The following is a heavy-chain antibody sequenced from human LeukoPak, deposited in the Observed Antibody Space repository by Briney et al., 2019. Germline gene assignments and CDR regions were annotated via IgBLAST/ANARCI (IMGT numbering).Heavy chain of an antibody. V-gene: IGHV3-9*01. CDR2: ISWNSFTI. CDR3: ARDGSDYYYYMDV. J-gene: IGHJ6*03. CDR1: GFTFDDYA. Sequence: GGSLRLSCAASGFTFDDYAMHWVRQAPGKGLEWVSGISWNSFTIGYADSVKGRFTISRDNAKNSLYLQMNSLRVEDTAVYYCARDGSDYYYYMDVWGKGTTVTVSS.